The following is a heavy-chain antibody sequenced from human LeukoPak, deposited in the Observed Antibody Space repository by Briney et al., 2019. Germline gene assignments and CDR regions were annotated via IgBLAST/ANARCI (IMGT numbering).Heavy chain of an antibody. Sequence: SETLSLTCAVYGGSFSGYYWSWIRQPPGKGLEWLGEINHSGSTNYNPSLKSRVTISVDTSENQFSLKLSSVTAADTAVYYCARVGGSSSWYRGSHWFDPWGQGTLVTVSS. V-gene: IGHV4-34*01. D-gene: IGHD6-13*01. CDR3: ARVGGSSSWYRGSHWFDP. CDR1: GGSFSGYY. J-gene: IGHJ5*02. CDR2: INHSGST.